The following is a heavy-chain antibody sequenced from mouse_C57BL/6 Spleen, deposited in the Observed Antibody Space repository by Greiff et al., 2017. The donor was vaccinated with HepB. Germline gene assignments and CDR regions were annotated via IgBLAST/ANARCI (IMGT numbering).Heavy chain of an antibody. CDR3: ARRAEDYGYDEGFAY. CDR2: ISSGGSYT. Sequence: EVMLVESGGDLVKPGGSLKLSCAASGFTFSSYGMSWVRQTPDKRLEWVATISSGGSYTYYPDSVKGRFTISRDNAKNTLYLQMSSLKSEDTAMYYCARRAEDYGYDEGFAYWGQGTLVTVSA. D-gene: IGHD2-2*01. CDR1: GFTFSSYG. J-gene: IGHJ3*01. V-gene: IGHV5-6*02.